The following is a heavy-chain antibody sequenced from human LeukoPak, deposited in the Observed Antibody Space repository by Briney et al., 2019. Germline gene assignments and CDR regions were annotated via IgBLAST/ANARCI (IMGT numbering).Heavy chain of an antibody. Sequence: PGGSLRLSCAASGFTFDDYAMHWVRQAPGKGLEWVSGISWNSGSIGYADSVKGRFTISRDNAKNSLYLQMNSLRAEDTALYYCAKTLDVLRYFDWPSTLNAFDIWGQGTMVTVSS. CDR2: ISWNSGSI. V-gene: IGHV3-9*01. J-gene: IGHJ3*02. D-gene: IGHD3-9*01. CDR3: AKTLDVLRYFDWPSTLNAFDI. CDR1: GFTFDDYA.